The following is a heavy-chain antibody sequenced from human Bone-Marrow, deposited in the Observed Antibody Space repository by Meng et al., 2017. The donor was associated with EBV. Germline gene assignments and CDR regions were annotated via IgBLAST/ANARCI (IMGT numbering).Heavy chain of an antibody. CDR1: GVTFINAW. D-gene: IGHD2-2*01. CDR2: IKSKTDGGTT. V-gene: IGHV3-15*01. Sequence: EVQLVESGGGLVKPGXXXXLSCAASGVTFINAWMNWVRQAPGKGLEWVGRIKSKTDGGTTDYAAPVKGRFTISRDESKNTVHLQMNSLTTEDTAIYYCIHLRNNQLLDWAQGTLVTVSS. CDR3: IHLRNNQLLD. J-gene: IGHJ4*02.